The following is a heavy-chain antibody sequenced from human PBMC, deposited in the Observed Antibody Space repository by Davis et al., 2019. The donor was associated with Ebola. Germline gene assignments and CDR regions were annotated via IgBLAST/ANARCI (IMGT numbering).Heavy chain of an antibody. CDR1: GGTFSSYA. CDR3: ARATLGVHSSSSSLRWFDP. J-gene: IGHJ5*02. Sequence: SVKVSCKASGGTFSSYAISWVRQAPGQGLEWMGGIIPIFGTANYAQKFQGRVTITADESTSTAYMELSSLRSEDTAVYYCARATLGVHSSSSSLRWFDPWGQGTLVTVSS. CDR2: IIPIFGTA. V-gene: IGHV1-69*13. D-gene: IGHD6-6*01.